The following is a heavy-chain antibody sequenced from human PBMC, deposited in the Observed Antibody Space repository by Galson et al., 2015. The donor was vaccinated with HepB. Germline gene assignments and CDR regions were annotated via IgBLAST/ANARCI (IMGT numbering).Heavy chain of an antibody. CDR3: ARASQLHSNYFYYYMDV. V-gene: IGHV3-21*01. Sequence: SLRLSCAASGFTFSTYSMNWVRQAPGKGLEWVSSISSSSYYIYYADSVKGRFTISRDNAKNSLYLRMNSLSAGDTAVYYCARASQLHSNYFYYYMDVWGKGTTVTVSS. CDR2: ISSSSYYI. J-gene: IGHJ6*03. CDR1: GFTFSTYS. D-gene: IGHD2-21*01.